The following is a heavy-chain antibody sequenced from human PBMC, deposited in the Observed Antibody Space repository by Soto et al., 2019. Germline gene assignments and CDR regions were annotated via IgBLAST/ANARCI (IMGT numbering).Heavy chain of an antibody. CDR2: IYYSGST. D-gene: IGHD5-18*01. CDR1: GGSISSYY. Sequence: SETLSLTCTVSGGSISSYYWSWIRQPPGKGLEWIGYIYYSGSTYYNPSLKSRVTISVDTSKNQFSLKLSSVTAADTAVYYCARHPRYSYGYLGFDYWGQGTLVTVS. J-gene: IGHJ4*02. CDR3: ARHPRYSYGYLGFDY. V-gene: IGHV4-59*04.